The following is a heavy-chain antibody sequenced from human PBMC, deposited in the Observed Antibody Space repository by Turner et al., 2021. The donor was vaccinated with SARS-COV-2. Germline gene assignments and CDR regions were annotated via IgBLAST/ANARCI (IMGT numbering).Heavy chain of an antibody. J-gene: IGHJ5*02. CDR1: GGTFSSYA. CDR2: IIPIFGTA. CDR3: ARARGVDYYDSSGQRFDP. Sequence: QVQLVQSGAEVKKPGSSVKVCCKASGGTFSSYAISWVRQAPGQGLGWRGGIIPIFGTANYAKKLQGRVTITADESTRTAYMELSSLRSEDTAVYYCARARGVDYYDSSGQRFDPWGQGTLVTVSS. D-gene: IGHD3-22*01. V-gene: IGHV1-69*01.